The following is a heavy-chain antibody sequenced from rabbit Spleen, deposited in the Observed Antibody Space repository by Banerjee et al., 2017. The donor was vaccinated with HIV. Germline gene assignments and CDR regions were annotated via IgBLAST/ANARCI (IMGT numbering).Heavy chain of an antibody. CDR1: GFTISGSYW. J-gene: IGHJ4*01. V-gene: IGHV1S45*01. CDR2: IYGGGITT. Sequence: QEQLEESGGGLVKPGGTLTLTCTASGFTISGSYWMCWVRQAPGKGLEWIGCIYGGGITTDYASCAEGQFTITRSASLNTVTLQMTSLTDADTATYFCVREAGYGGYGDGNLWGPGTLVTVS. D-gene: IGHD6-1*01. CDR3: VREAGYGGYGDGNL.